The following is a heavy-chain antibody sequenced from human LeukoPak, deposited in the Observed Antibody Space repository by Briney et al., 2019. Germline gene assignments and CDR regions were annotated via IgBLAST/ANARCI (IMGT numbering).Heavy chain of an antibody. CDR1: GGSISSNHW. V-gene: IGHV4-4*02. J-gene: IGHJ5*02. CDR3: ARRPPPNRNRRFDP. CDR2: INHSGST. Sequence: SETLSLTCAVSGGSISSNHWWSWVRQPPGKGLEWIGEINHSGSTNYNPSLKSRVTISVDTSKNQFSLKLSSVTAADTAVYYCARRPPPNRNRRFDPWGQGTLVTVSS. D-gene: IGHD1-14*01.